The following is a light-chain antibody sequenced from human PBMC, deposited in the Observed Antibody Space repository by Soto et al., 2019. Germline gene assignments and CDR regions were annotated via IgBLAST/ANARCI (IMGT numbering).Light chain of an antibody. V-gene: IGKV3-15*01. CDR3: QQYNDWPPEYT. CDR2: GAS. CDR1: QSVSNK. J-gene: IGKJ2*01. Sequence: EIVMTQPPATLSVSPGERVTLSCRASQSVSNKLAWYQHKPGQAPRLLIYGASARATGIPARFSGSGSGTDFTLTISSLQSEDFAVYYCQQYNDWPPEYTFGQGTKLEIK.